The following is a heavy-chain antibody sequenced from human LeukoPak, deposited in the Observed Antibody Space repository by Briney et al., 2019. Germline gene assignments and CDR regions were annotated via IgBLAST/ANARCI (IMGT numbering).Heavy chain of an antibody. V-gene: IGHV1-46*01. J-gene: IGHJ4*02. D-gene: IGHD6-13*01. CDR3: ARDPTVSGIAAAGNDY. Sequence: ASVKVSCKASGYTFTSYYMHWVRQAPGQGLEWMGIINPSGGITSYAQKFQGRVTMTRDTSTSTVYMELSSLRSEDTAVYYCARDPTVSGIAAAGNDYRGQGTLVTVSS. CDR2: INPSGGIT. CDR1: GYTFTSYY.